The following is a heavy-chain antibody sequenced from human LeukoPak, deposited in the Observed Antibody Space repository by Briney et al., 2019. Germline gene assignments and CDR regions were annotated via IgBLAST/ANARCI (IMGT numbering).Heavy chain of an antibody. Sequence: GGSLRLSCAASGFTFTDFYMSWIRQAPGKGLEWVSYITNSGTTIYYADSVKGRFTISRDNAKNSLYLQMNSLRAEDTAVYYCARDLPANYDFWSGSLGESFDYWGQGTLVTVSS. D-gene: IGHD3-3*01. J-gene: IGHJ4*02. CDR3: ARDLPANYDFWSGSLGESFDY. V-gene: IGHV3-11*01. CDR2: ITNSGTTI. CDR1: GFTFTDFY.